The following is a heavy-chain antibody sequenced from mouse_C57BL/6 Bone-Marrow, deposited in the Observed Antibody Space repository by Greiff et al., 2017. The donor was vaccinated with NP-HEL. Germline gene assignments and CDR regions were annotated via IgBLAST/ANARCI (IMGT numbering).Heavy chain of an antibody. CDR2: IYPGGGYT. CDR3: ERWLVLGYYAMDY. J-gene: IGHJ4*01. Sequence: QVQLQQSGAELVRPGTSVKMSCTASGYTFTNYRIAWAKQRPEHGLEWIGDIYPGGGYTNYNEKFKGKATLTADKSSSTAYMQFSSLTSEDSAIYYWERWLVLGYYAMDYWGKGTSVTVSS. V-gene: IGHV1-63*01. CDR1: GYTFTNYR. D-gene: IGHD4-1*01.